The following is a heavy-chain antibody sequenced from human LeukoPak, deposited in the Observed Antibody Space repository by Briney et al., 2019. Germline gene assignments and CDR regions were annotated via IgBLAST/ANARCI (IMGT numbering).Heavy chain of an antibody. CDR2: ISGSGGST. J-gene: IGHJ4*02. Sequence: PGGSLRLSFAASGFTFSSYAMSWVRQAPGKGLEWVSAISGSGGSTYYADSVKGRFTISRDNSKNTLYLQMNSLRAEDTAVYYCAKDRRGYCSSTSCSPFDYWGQGTLVTVSS. V-gene: IGHV3-23*01. D-gene: IGHD2-2*01. CDR3: AKDRRGYCSSTSCSPFDY. CDR1: GFTFSSYA.